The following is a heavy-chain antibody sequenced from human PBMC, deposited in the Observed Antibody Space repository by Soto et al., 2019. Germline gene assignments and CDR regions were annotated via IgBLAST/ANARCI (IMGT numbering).Heavy chain of an antibody. CDR3: AKGRSNSCYDALDI. CDR2: ITGSGGST. Sequence: TGGSLRLSCASSGFTFSGYAVSWVRQAPGRGLEWVSAITGSGGSTYYADSVKGRFTISRDNSKNTLNLQMNSLRAEDTAVYYCAKGRSNSCYDALDIWGQGTMVTVSS. J-gene: IGHJ3*02. D-gene: IGHD2-2*01. V-gene: IGHV3-23*01. CDR1: GFTFSGYA.